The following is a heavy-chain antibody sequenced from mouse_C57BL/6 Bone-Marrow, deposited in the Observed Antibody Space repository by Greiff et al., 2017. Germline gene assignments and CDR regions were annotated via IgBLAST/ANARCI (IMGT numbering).Heavy chain of an antibody. CDR1: GFTFSDYY. V-gene: IGHV5-12*01. J-gene: IGHJ3*01. CDR3: ARQASSWFAY. CDR2: ISNGGGST. Sequence: EVKLMESGGGLVQPGGSLKLSCAASGFTFSDYYMYWVRQTPEKRLEWVAYISNGGGSTYYPDTVKGRFTISRDNAKNTLYLQMSRLKSEDTAMYYCARQASSWFAYWGQGTLVTVSA.